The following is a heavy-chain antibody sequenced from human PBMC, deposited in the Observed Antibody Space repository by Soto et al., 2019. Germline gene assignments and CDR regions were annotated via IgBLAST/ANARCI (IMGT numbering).Heavy chain of an antibody. D-gene: IGHD6-19*01. V-gene: IGHV4-39*01. CDR2: IYYSGST. J-gene: IGHJ6*02. Sequence: SETLSLTCTVSGGSISSSSYYWGWIRQPPGKGLEWIGSIYYSGSTYYNPSLKSRVTISVDTSKNQFSLKLSSVTAADTAVYYCARRGQWLVRYYYYYGMDVWGQGTTVTVSS. CDR1: GGSISSSSYY. CDR3: ARRGQWLVRYYYYYGMDV.